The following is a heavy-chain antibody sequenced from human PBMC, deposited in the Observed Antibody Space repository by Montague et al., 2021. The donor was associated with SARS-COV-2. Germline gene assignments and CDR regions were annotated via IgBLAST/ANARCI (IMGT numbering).Heavy chain of an antibody. V-gene: IGHV4-39*01. D-gene: IGHD5-24*01. Sequence: SETLSLTCTVSGGSTSGSSYYWGWIRQSPGKGLEWFGSIYYSGXTXYXXXXKXRVTISVDTSKNQFSLKLSSVTAADTAVYYCARHKRGWLQLRPDAFDIWGQGTMVTVSS. CDR3: ARHKRGWLQLRPDAFDI. CDR1: GGSTSGSSYY. CDR2: IYYSGXT. J-gene: IGHJ3*02.